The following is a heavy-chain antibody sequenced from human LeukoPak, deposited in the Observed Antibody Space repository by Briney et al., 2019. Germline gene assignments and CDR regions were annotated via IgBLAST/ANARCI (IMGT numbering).Heavy chain of an antibody. CDR3: ARGDSSGWYDYFDY. CDR2: IYSGGST. D-gene: IGHD6-19*01. Sequence: GGSLRLSCSASGFTVSSNYMSWVRQAPGKGLEWVSVIYSGGSTYYADSVKGRFTISRDNSKNTLYLQMNSLRAEDTAVYYCARGDSSGWYDYFDYWGQGTLVTVSS. CDR1: GFTVSSNY. V-gene: IGHV3-66*01. J-gene: IGHJ4*02.